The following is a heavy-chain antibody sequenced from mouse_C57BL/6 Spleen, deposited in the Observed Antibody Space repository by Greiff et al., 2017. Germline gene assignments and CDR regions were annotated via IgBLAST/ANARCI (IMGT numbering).Heavy chain of an antibody. CDR1: GYTFTSYW. Sequence: VQLQQSGTVLARPGASVKMSCKTSGYTFTSYWMHWVKQRPGQGLEWIGAIYPGNSDTSYNQKFKGKAKLTAVTSASTAYMELSSLTNEDSAVYYCTRGAPDGYYGDWFAYWGQGTLVTVSA. CDR3: TRGAPDGYYGDWFAY. J-gene: IGHJ3*01. CDR2: IYPGNSDT. D-gene: IGHD2-3*01. V-gene: IGHV1-5*01.